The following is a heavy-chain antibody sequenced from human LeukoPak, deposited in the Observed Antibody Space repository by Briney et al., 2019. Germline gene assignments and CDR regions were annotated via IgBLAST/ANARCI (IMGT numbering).Heavy chain of an antibody. J-gene: IGHJ6*02. Sequence: GGSLRLSCAASGFTFNTYSMNWVRQAPGKGLEWVSSISIGSTYIYYTDSVKGRFTISRDDAKNSLYLQMNSLRAEDTAVYYCATEGGYYDRSGSNYYYGLDVWGQGTMVTVSS. CDR2: ISIGSTYI. CDR1: GFTFNTYS. D-gene: IGHD3-22*01. CDR3: ATEGGYYDRSGSNYYYGLDV. V-gene: IGHV3-21*01.